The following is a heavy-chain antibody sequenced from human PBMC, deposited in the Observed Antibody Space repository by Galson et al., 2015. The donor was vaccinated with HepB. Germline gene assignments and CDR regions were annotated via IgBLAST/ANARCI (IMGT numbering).Heavy chain of an antibody. CDR2: ITPMFGTA. V-gene: IGHV1-69*13. CDR1: GGTFSTYA. D-gene: IGHD6-13*01. J-gene: IGHJ4*02. CDR3: AREGIAAAMNPVDY. Sequence: SVKVSCKASGGTFSTYAISWVRQAPGHGLEWMGGITPMFGTAHYAQKFQGRVTITADESTRTVYMELSSLRSEDTAVYYCAREGIAAAMNPVDYWGQGTLVTVSS.